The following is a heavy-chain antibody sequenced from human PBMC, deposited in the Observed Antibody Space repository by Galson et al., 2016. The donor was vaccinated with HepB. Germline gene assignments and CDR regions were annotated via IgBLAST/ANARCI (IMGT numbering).Heavy chain of an antibody. V-gene: IGHV3-7*01. CDR1: GFTFSTYW. CDR2: INQDGSES. Sequence: SLRLSCATSGFTFSTYWMSWVRQAPGTGLEWVANINQDGSESYYVDSVKGRFTISRDNAENSLYLQMTSPRGEDTARDYGTGARGGGRGTTGTVSS. J-gene: IGHJ6*02. D-gene: IGHD6-25*01. CDR3: TGARG.